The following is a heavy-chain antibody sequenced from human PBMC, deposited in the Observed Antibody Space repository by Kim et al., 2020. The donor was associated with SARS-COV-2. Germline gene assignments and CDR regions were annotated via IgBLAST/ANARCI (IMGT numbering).Heavy chain of an antibody. J-gene: IGHJ4*02. CDR2: INPSGGST. CDR1: GYTFTSYY. CDR3: ARGHLHYDSSGSVGHCDY. V-gene: IGHV1-46*01. D-gene: IGHD3-22*01. Sequence: ASVKVSCKASGYTFTSYYMHWVRQAPGQGLEWMGIINPSGGSTSYAQKFQGRVTMTRDTSTSTVYMELSSLRSEDTAVYYCARGHLHYDSSGSVGHCDYWGQGTLVTVSS.